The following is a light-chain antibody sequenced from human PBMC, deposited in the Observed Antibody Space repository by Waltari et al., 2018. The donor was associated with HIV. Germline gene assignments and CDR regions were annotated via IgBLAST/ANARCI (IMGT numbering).Light chain of an antibody. Sequence: DRQMTQSPSSLSASVGDRVSISCRASQAVANKVNWLQQKPGKAPKVLIYDTSRLPNGVPSRFSVSGSGTDFTLTINGVQPDDFASYFCQQIFSFPLTFGPGTKVDVK. V-gene: IGKV1-39*01. CDR1: QAVANK. J-gene: IGKJ3*01. CDR3: QQIFSFPLT. CDR2: DTS.